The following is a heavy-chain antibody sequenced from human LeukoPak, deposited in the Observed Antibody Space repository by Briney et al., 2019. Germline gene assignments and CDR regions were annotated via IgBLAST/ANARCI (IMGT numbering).Heavy chain of an antibody. V-gene: IGHV1-69*13. CDR3: ARDSGTVSDAFDI. D-gene: IGHD4-11*01. J-gene: IGHJ3*02. CDR1: GGTFRSYA. Sequence: ASVRVSCKASGGTFRSYAISWVRQAPRQGLEWMGGIIPIFGTANYAQKFQGRVTITADESTSTAYMELSSLRSEDTAVYYCARDSGTVSDAFDIWAKGQWSPSLQ. CDR2: IIPIFGTA.